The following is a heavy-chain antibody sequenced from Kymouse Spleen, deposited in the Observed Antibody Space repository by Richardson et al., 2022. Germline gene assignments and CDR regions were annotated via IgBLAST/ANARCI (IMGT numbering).Heavy chain of an antibody. Sequence: QLQLQESGPGLVKPSETLSLTCTVSGGSISSSSYYWGWIRQPPGKGLEWIGSIYYSGSTYYNPSLKSRVTISVDTSKNQFSLKLSSVTAADTAVYYCARMELGSWVYYYYYGMDVWGQGTTVTVSS. CDR1: GGSISSSSYY. CDR2: IYYSGST. V-gene: IGHV4-39*01. D-gene: IGHD7-27*02. J-gene: IGHJ6*02. CDR3: ARMELGSWVYYYYYGMDV.